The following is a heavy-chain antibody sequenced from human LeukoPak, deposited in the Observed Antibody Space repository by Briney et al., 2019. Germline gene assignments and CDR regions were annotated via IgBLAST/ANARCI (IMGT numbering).Heavy chain of an antibody. J-gene: IGHJ4*02. Sequence: GGSLRLSCAVSGFTVSGDYMSWVRQAPGKGLEWVSVMYSGGATYYADSVKGRFTISRDNSKNTLYLQMNSLRVEDTAVYYCARSHQRYFEVLEFWGQGTLVTVSS. CDR3: ARSHQRYFEVLEF. D-gene: IGHD3-9*01. V-gene: IGHV3-53*01. CDR1: GFTVSGDY. CDR2: MYSGGAT.